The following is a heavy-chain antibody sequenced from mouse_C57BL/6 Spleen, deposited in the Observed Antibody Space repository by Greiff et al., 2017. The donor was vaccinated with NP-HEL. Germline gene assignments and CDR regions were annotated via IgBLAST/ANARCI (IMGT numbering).Heavy chain of an antibody. CDR1: GYTFTSYW. CDR3: ARGGLLHAMDY. CDR2: IYPGSGST. J-gene: IGHJ4*01. D-gene: IGHD2-3*01. Sequence: VQLQQSGAELVMPGASVKLSCKASGYTFTSYWMHWVKQRPGQGLEWIGDIYPGSGSTNYNEKFKSKATLTVDTSSSTAYMQLSSLTSEDSAVYYCARGGLLHAMDYWGQGTSVTVSS. V-gene: IGHV1-55*01.